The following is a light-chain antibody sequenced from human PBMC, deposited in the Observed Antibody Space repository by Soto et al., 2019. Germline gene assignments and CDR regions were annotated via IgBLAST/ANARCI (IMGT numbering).Light chain of an antibody. CDR3: HQYGSSPPYT. Sequence: EVVLTQSPGTLSLSPGERATLSCRASQSVTNNYLAWYQQRPGQAPRLLIFGSSDRATGIPDRFSGSGSGTDFTLTISRLVPEDFAVYYCHQYGSSPPYTFGQGTKLEIK. J-gene: IGKJ2*01. CDR2: GSS. CDR1: QSVTNNY. V-gene: IGKV3-20*01.